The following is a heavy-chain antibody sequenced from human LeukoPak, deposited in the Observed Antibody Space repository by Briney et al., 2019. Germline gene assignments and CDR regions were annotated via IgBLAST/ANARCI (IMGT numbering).Heavy chain of an antibody. J-gene: IGHJ3*02. V-gene: IGHV4-39*07. CDR2: IYQSGST. D-gene: IGHD3-22*01. CDR1: GGSISSSSYY. CDR3: ARDGDYDSSGYYTAFAFDI. Sequence: PSETLSLTCTVSGGSISSSSYYWGWIRQPPGKGLEWIGSIYQSGSTYYNPSLKSRVTISVDTSKNQFSLKLSSVTAADTAVYYCARDGDYDSSGYYTAFAFDIWGQGTMVTVSS.